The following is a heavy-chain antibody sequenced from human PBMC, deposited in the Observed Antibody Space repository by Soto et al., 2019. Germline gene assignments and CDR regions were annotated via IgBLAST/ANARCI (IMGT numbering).Heavy chain of an antibody. Sequence: QVQLVQSGAEVKKPGASVKVSCKASGYTFTSYGISWVRQAPGQGLEWMGWIRAYNGNTNYAQKLQSRVTMTTDTSTSPAYTELRSLESDDNAVSYCARESPPADYWGQGTLVTVSS. V-gene: IGHV1-18*01. CDR3: ARESPPADY. CDR2: IRAYNGNT. CDR1: GYTFTSYG. J-gene: IGHJ4*02.